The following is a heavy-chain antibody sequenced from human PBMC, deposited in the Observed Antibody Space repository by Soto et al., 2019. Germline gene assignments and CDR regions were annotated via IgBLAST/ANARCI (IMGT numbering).Heavy chain of an antibody. V-gene: IGHV3-72*01. J-gene: IGHJ3*02. D-gene: IGHD2-8*01. CDR3: ARPYCTNGVCRPDDAFDI. CDR1: GFTFSDHY. Sequence: PGGSLRLSCAASGFTFSDHYMDWVRQAPGKGLEWVGRTRNKANSYTTEYAASVKGRFTISRDDSKNSLYLQMNSLKTEDTAVYYCARPYCTNGVCRPDDAFDIWGRGTMVTVSS. CDR2: TRNKANSYTT.